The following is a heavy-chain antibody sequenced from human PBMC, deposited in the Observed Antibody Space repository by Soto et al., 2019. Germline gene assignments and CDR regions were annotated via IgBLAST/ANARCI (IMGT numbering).Heavy chain of an antibody. CDR2: TRNKANSYTA. Sequence: GGSLRLSCAASGFTFSDHYMDWVRQAPGKGLEWVGRTRNKANSYTAEYAASVKGRFTISRDDSKNSLYLQMNSLKTEDTAVYYCARGYSSSWYWFDPWGQGTLVTVSS. CDR1: GFTFSDHY. CDR3: ARGYSSSWYWFDP. J-gene: IGHJ5*02. D-gene: IGHD6-13*01. V-gene: IGHV3-72*01.